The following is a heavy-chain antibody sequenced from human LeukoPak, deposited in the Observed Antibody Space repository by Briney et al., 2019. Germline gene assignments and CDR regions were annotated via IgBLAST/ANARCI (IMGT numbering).Heavy chain of an antibody. D-gene: IGHD3-16*02. CDR1: GFTFDDYG. CDR2: INWNGGST. J-gene: IGHJ4*02. CDR3: ARYYSGGFGGVIARLYFDY. Sequence: GGSLRLSCAASGFTFDDYGMSWVRQAPGKGLEWVSGINWNGGSTGYADSVKGRFTISRDNAKNSLYLQMNSLRAEDTALYHCARYYSGGFGGVIARLYFDYWGQGTLVTVSS. V-gene: IGHV3-20*01.